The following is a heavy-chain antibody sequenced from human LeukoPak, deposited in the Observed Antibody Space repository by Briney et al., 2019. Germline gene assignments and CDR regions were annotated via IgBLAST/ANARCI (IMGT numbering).Heavy chain of an antibody. J-gene: IGHJ3*02. CDR3: AGRKGHDAFDI. CDR2: ISNDGSNK. Sequence: GGSLRLSCAASGFTFSSYGMHWVRQAPGKGLEWVAVISNDGSNKYYADSVKGRFTISGDNSKNTLYLQMNSLRAEDTAVYYCAGRKGHDAFDIWGQGTMVTVSS. V-gene: IGHV3-30*03. CDR1: GFTFSSYG.